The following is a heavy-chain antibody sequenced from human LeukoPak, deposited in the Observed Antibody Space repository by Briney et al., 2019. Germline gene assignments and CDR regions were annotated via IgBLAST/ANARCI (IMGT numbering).Heavy chain of an antibody. CDR2: MNPNSGNT. V-gene: IGHV1-8*01. CDR3: ARGGRLGYCSGGSCYSAGNWFDP. Sequence: GASVRVSCKASGYTFTSYDINWVRQAPGQGLEWMGWMNPNSGNTGYAQNFQGRVTMTRNTSISTAYMELSSLRSEDTAVYYCARGGRLGYCSGGSCYSAGNWFDPWGQGTLVTVSS. CDR1: GYTFTSYD. D-gene: IGHD2-15*01. J-gene: IGHJ5*02.